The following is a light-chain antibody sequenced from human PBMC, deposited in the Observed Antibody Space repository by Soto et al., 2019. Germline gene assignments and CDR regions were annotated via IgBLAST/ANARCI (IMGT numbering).Light chain of an antibody. CDR3: QQHSNWPT. V-gene: IGKV3-11*01. CDR1: QSVSSY. CDR2: DAS. Sequence: EIVLTQSPATLSLSPGERATLSCRASQSVSSYLAWYQQKPGQAPRLLIYDASNRATGIPARFGGSGSGTDFTRTISSLEPEDFAVYYCQQHSNWPTFGQGTKVEIK. J-gene: IGKJ1*01.